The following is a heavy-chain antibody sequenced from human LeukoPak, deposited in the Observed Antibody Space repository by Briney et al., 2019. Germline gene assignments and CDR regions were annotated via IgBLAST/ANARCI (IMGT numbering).Heavy chain of an antibody. CDR2: INPNSDNT. V-gene: IGHV1-2*06. Sequence: ASVKVSCKASGYTFTGYSIHWVRQAPGQGLEWMGRINPNSDNTYYAEKFQGRVTMTTDTSISTAYMDLSRLTSDDTAVYYCARVFEDSSGSLIQHWGQGTLVTVSS. CDR1: GYTFTGYS. J-gene: IGHJ1*01. CDR3: ARVFEDSSGSLIQH. D-gene: IGHD3-22*01.